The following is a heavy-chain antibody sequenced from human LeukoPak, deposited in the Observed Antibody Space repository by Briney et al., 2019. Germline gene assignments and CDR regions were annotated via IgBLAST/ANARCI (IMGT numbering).Heavy chain of an antibody. D-gene: IGHD3-10*01. Sequence: PSQTLSLTCTVSGGSISSGGYYWSWIRQHPGRGLEWIGYIYYSGSTYYNPSLKSRVTISVDTSKNQFSLKLSSVTAADTAVYYCARDTYYYGSGSSSGRYYYYMDVWGKGTTVTVSS. J-gene: IGHJ6*03. CDR2: IYYSGST. CDR3: ARDTYYYGSGSSSGRYYYYMDV. V-gene: IGHV4-31*03. CDR1: GGSISSGGYY.